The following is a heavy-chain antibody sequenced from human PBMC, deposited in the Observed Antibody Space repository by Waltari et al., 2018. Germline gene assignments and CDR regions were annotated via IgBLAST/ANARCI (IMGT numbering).Heavy chain of an antibody. CDR3: ASSYYGSGTMGY. D-gene: IGHD3-10*01. V-gene: IGHV3-21*01. J-gene: IGHJ4*02. CDR1: GFTFSSYS. CDR2: ISSRSSYI. Sequence: EVQLVESGGGLVKPGGSLRLSCAASGFTFSSYSMNWVRQAPGKGLEWVASISSRSSYIYYADSVKGRFTISRDNAKNSLYLQMNSLRAEDTAVYYCASSYYGSGTMGYWGQGTLVTVSS.